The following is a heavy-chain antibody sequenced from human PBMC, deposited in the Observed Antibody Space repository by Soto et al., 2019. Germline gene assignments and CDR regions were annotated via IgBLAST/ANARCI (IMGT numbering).Heavy chain of an antibody. V-gene: IGHV4-30-4*01. CDR1: GGPISGDYY. D-gene: IGHD3-10*01. CDR2: IFYSGST. J-gene: IGHJ6*02. Sequence: SETLSLTCNVSGGPISGDYYWTWIRQPPGKGLEWIGYIFYSGSTYYNPSLKSRVTMSVDTSKNQFSLRLSSVTAADTAVYFCATDEYFGSEIDFYYYAMDVWGQGTTVTVYS. CDR3: ATDEYFGSEIDFYYYAMDV.